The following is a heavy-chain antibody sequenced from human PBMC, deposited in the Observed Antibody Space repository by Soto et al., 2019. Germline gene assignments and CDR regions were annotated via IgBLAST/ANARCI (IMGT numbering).Heavy chain of an antibody. CDR2: IYYSGST. J-gene: IGHJ6*03. D-gene: IGHD3-3*01. V-gene: IGHV4-59*01. CDR1: GGSISSYY. CDR3: ARIPYDFWSGNTNYYYYYMDV. Sequence: SETLSLTCTVSGGSISSYYWSWIRQPPGKGLEWIGYIYYSGSTNYNPSHKSRVTISVDTSKHPFSLKLSSATAADTAVYYCARIPYDFWSGNTNYYYYYMDVWGKGTTVTVSS.